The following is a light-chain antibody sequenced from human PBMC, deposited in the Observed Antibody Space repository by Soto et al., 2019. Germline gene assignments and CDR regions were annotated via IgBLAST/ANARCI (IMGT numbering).Light chain of an antibody. V-gene: IGLV2-11*01. Sequence: QSALTQPRSVSGSPGQSVTISCTGTSSDPGGYNSVSWYQQHPVKAPKLMIYDVSKRPSGVPDRFSGFKSGNTSSLTISGLQAEDEADYHCCSYAGSYTFVFGGGTKLTVL. CDR1: SSDPGGYNS. CDR2: DVS. J-gene: IGLJ2*01. CDR3: CSYAGSYTFV.